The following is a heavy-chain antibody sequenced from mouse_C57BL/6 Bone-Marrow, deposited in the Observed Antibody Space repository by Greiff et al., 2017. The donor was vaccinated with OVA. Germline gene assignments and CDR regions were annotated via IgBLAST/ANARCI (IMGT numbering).Heavy chain of an antibody. V-gene: IGHV1-66*01. CDR1: GYSFTSYY. Sequence: ESGPELVKPGASVKISCKASGYSFTSYYIHWVKQRPGQGLEWIGWIYPGSGNTKYNEKFKGKATLTADTSSSTAYMQLSSLTSEDSAVYYCARGGRVFDYWGQGTTLTVSS. CDR2: IYPGSGNT. J-gene: IGHJ2*01. CDR3: ARGGRVFDY. D-gene: IGHD3-3*01.